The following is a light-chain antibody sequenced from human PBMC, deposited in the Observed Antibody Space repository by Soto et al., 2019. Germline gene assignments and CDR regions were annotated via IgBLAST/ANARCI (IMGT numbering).Light chain of an antibody. V-gene: IGKV1-27*01. Sequence: DIQMTQSPTSLSASVGDRVTITCRANQGIRNFVAWYQQKPGKPPKLLIYAASTLQSGVPSRFSGSGSGTDFTLTSNSLQPEDVATYSCQKYSSVPVFGPGTKVEI. CDR3: QKYSSVPV. CDR1: QGIRNF. J-gene: IGKJ3*01. CDR2: AAS.